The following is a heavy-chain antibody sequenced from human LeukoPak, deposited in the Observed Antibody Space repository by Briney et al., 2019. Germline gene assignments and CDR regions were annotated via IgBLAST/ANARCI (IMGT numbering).Heavy chain of an antibody. CDR2: ISAYNGNT. V-gene: IGHV1-18*01. CDR3: ATQRKYCNGGTCHDYYYYYMDV. Sequence: GASVKVSCKASGYTFTSYGISWVRQAPGQGLEWMGWISAYNGNTNYAQKLQGRVTMTTDTSTSTAYMELRSLRSDDTAVYYCATQRKYCNGGTCHDYYYYYMDVWGKGTTVTISS. CDR1: GYTFTSYG. J-gene: IGHJ6*03. D-gene: IGHD2-15*01.